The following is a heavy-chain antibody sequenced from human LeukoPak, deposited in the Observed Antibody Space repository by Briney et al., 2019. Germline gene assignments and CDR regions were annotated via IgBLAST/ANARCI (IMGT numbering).Heavy chain of an antibody. CDR2: ISYDGSNK. CDR3: ASGYCSSTSCYPYYYGMDV. D-gene: IGHD2-2*03. J-gene: IGHJ6*04. CDR1: GFTFSSYA. Sequence: GGSMTLSCAASGFTFSSYAMHWVRQAPGKGLEWVAVISYDGSNKYYADSVKGRFTISRDNSKNTLYLQMNSLRAEDTAVYYCASGYCSSTSCYPYYYGMDVWGKGTTVTVSS. V-gene: IGHV3-30*04.